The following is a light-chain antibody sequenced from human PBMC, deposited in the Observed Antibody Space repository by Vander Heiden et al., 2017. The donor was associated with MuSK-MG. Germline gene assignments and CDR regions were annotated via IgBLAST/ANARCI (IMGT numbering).Light chain of an antibody. CDR2: EGN. J-gene: IGLJ2*01. V-gene: IGLV2-23*01. CDR3: CSYAGSSTLV. CDR1: SSNVGSYNL. Sequence: QSALTQPASVSGSPGPSITISCTGTSSNVGSYNLVSWYQQHPAKAPKLIIYEGNKRPSGVSNRFSGSKSGNTASLTISGLQAEDEADYYCCSYAGSSTLVFGGGTKLTVL.